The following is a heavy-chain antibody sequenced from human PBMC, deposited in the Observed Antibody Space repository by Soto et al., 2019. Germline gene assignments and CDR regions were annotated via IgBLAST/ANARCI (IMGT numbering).Heavy chain of an antibody. Sequence: EVQLVESGGGLVQPGGSLRLSCAASGVTFISYGMNWVRQAPGKGLEWVSYISRGGTIIYYTDSVKGRFTISRDNAKNSLFLQMNSLRAEDLAVYCCAREAYGGNPFAYCGQGTLVTVSS. CDR1: GVTFISYG. CDR3: AREAYGGNPFAY. J-gene: IGHJ4*02. D-gene: IGHD4-17*01. CDR2: ISRGGTII. V-gene: IGHV3-48*03.